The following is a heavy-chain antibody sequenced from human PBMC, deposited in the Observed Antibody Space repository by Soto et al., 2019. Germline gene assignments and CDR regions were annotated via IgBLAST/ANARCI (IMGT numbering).Heavy chain of an antibody. V-gene: IGHV3-23*01. CDR3: ASRGRMGGLF. D-gene: IGHD1-26*01. CDR1: GFTFSSDA. J-gene: IGHJ4*02. Sequence: GGSLRLSCAASGFTFSSDAMSWVRQAPGKGLEWVSAISGSGGSTYYADSVKGRCSISRESSKNTLYLQMKSLSAEDAAVYFCASRGRMGGLFWGQGTLVTVSS. CDR2: ISGSGGST.